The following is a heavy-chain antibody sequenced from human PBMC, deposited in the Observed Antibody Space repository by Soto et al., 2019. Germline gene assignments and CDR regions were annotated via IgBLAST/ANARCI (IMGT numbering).Heavy chain of an antibody. V-gene: IGHV1-69*15. CDR2: ITPIYPTT. CDR1: GGTFYTYT. D-gene: IGHD5-18*01. CDR3: ARIPRYSFPTSDDLDS. Sequence: QVQLVQSGAEVRKPGSSVQVSCKASGGTFYTYTFSWVRQAPGQGLEWMGSITPIYPTTNCAEKFQGRLTVTADGSTNTAYMELNSLTSDDTAVYYCARIPRYSFPTSDDLDSWGQGTLVTVSS. J-gene: IGHJ4*02.